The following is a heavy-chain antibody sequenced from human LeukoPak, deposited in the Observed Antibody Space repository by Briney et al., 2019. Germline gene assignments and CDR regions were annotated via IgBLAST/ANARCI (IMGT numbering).Heavy chain of an antibody. CDR3: AREAGPHYDILTGYYILSPGIEYGMDV. D-gene: IGHD3-9*01. J-gene: IGHJ6*02. CDR2: INWNGGST. Sequence: PGGSPRLSCAASGFTFDDYGMSWVRQAPGKGLEWVSGINWNGGSTGYADSVKGRFTISRDNAKNSLYLQMNSLRAEDTAVYYCAREAGPHYDILTGYYILSPGIEYGMDVWGQGTTVTVSS. CDR1: GFTFDDYG. V-gene: IGHV3-20*04.